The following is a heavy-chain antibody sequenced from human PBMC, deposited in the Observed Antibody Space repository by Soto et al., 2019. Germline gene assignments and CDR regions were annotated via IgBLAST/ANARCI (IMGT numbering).Heavy chain of an antibody. V-gene: IGHV1-69*13. CDR2: IIPICGTA. D-gene: IGHD2-15*01. Sequence: AVKVSCKEAGGTFSTHAIIWVRRAPGEGLERMGGIIPICGTAYYTQKFLGRDTITADEPPSTAFMEVSSLKSADTAMIYCARGSCSCGNCYSGMALWAQG. J-gene: IGHJ6*02. CDR3: ARGSCSCGNCYSGMAL. CDR1: GGTFSTHA.